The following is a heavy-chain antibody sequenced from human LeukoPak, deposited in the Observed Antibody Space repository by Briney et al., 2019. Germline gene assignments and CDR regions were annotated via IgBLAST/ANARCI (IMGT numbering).Heavy chain of an antibody. D-gene: IGHD2-2*01. V-gene: IGHV4-59*08. CDR1: GGSISSDY. CDR2: IYNSGSN. Sequence: SETLSLTCTVSGGSISSDYWQWIRQPPGKGLEWVGYIYNSGSNTYNPSLKRRVTISVDTSKNQFSLKLSSVTAADTAVYYCARAGTIPAAIGFDPWGQGTLVTVSS. J-gene: IGHJ5*02. CDR3: ARAGTIPAAIGFDP.